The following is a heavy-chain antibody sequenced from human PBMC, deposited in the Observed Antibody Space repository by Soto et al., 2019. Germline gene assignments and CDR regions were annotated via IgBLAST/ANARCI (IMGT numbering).Heavy chain of an antibody. CDR2: IKSKTAGGTT. CDR1: GFTFSNAW. D-gene: IGHD5-18*01. CDR3: TTDLPPDTDYYMDV. Sequence: PGGSLRLSCAASGFTFSNAWMSWVRQAPGKGLEWVGRIKSKTAGGTTDYAAPVKGRFTISRDDSKNTLYLQMNSLKTEDTAVYYCTTDLPPDTDYYMDVWGKGTTVTVSS. J-gene: IGHJ6*03. V-gene: IGHV3-15*01.